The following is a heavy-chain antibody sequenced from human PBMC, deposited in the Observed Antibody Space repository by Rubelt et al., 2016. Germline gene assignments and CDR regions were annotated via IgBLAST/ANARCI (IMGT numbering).Heavy chain of an antibody. J-gene: IGHJ4*02. CDR3: TRERAYYYFDC. CDR2: IANNGGRT. D-gene: IGHD1-26*01. V-gene: IGHV3-64D*06. Sequence: GGSLRLSCAASGFSFSSHGMNWVRQAPGKGLEYVSAIANNGGRTYYADSVKGRFTISRDNSQSTLYLQMSSLRPEDTALYYCTRERAYYYFDCWGQGTLITVSS. CDR1: GFSFSSHG.